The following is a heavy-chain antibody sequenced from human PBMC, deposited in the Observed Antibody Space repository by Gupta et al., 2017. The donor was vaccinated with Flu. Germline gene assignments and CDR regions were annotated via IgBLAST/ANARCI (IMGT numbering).Heavy chain of an antibody. J-gene: IGHJ4*02. Sequence: QVQLMESGGGVVQPGRSLRLSCAASGFLFSHYGLQWVRQAPGKGLEWLAAISYDGYNTFYADSVKGRFTISRDNSKNTLFLQLNSLTTEDTAIYYCVKDLFNYDFWSGFDYWGQGTLVTVAS. V-gene: IGHV3-30*18. CDR1: GFLFSHYG. CDR3: VKDLFNYDFWSGFDY. CDR2: ISYDGYNT. D-gene: IGHD3-3*01.